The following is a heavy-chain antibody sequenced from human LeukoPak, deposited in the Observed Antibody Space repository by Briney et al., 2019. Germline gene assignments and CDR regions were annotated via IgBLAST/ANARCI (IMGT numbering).Heavy chain of an antibody. V-gene: IGHV3-23*01. CDR2: ISDNGGRT. Sequence: GGSLRLSCAASGFTFSSYAMSWVRQAPGKGLEWVSSISDNGGRTYHADSVKGRFTISRDNSKNTLFLQMNSLRAEDTAVYYCARDRTFGGHPFDYWGQGTLVTVSS. CDR1: GFTFSSYA. D-gene: IGHD3-10*01. CDR3: ARDRTFGGHPFDY. J-gene: IGHJ4*02.